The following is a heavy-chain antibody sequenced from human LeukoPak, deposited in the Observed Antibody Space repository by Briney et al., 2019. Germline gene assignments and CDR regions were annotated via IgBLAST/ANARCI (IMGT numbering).Heavy chain of an antibody. D-gene: IGHD3-10*01. CDR2: IYHSGST. J-gene: IGHJ4*02. V-gene: IGHV4-30-2*01. CDR3: ARHELGYYYGSGSYYY. CDR1: GGSISSGGYY. Sequence: PSQTLSLTCTVSGGSISSGGYYWSWIRQPPGKGLEWIGYIYHSGSTYYNPSLKSRVTISVDRSKNQFSLKLSSVTAADTAVYYCARHELGYYYGSGSYYYWGQGTLVTVSS.